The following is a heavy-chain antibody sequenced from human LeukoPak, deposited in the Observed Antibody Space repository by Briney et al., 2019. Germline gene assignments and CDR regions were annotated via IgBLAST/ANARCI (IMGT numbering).Heavy chain of an antibody. V-gene: IGHV4-30-2*02. CDR1: GGSISSGGYS. D-gene: IGHD2-2*01. Sequence: SETLSLTCAVSGGSISSGGYSWSWIRQPPGKGLEWIGYIYHSGSTYYNPSLKSRVTISVDTSKNQFSLKLSSVTAADTAVYYCASSTDFDYWGQGTLVTVSS. CDR3: ASSTDFDY. J-gene: IGHJ4*02. CDR2: IYHSGST.